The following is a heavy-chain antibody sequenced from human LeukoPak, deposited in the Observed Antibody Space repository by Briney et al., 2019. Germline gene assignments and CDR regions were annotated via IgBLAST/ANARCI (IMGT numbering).Heavy chain of an antibody. D-gene: IGHD3-22*01. CDR2: IRNDGTHE. V-gene: IGHV3-30*02. CDR1: GVNFNIYG. CDR3: ARDPESNGYADGSFDY. J-gene: IGHJ4*02. Sequence: PGGSLRLSCTASGVNFNIYGMYWVRQAPGKGLEWVGFIRNDGTHEKYGDSVKGRFTIFRDNSKNTLYLVMNSVRSEDPAVYSCARDPESNGYADGSFDYWGQGTLVSVSS.